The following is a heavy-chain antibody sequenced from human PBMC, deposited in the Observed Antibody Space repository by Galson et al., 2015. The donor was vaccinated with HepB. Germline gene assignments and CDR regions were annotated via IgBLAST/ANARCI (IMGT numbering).Heavy chain of an antibody. V-gene: IGHV3-23*01. CDR1: GFTFSSYA. Sequence: SLRLSCAASGFTFSSYAMSWVRQAPGKGLEWVSAISGSGGSTYYADPVKGRFTISRDNSKNTLYLQMNSLRAEDTAVYYCAKRSGTVPGGLKYYFDYWGQGTLVTVSS. D-gene: IGHD2-2*01. CDR3: AKRSGTVPGGLKYYFDY. CDR2: ISGSGGST. J-gene: IGHJ4*02.